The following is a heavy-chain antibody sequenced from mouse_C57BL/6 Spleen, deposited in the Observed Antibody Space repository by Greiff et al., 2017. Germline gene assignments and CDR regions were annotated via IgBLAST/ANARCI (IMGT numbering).Heavy chain of an antibody. Sequence: QVQLQQPGAELVKPGASVKLSCKASGYTFTSYWMHWVKQRPGQGLEWIGMIHPNSGSTNYNEKFKSKATLTVDKSSSTAYMQLSSLPSEDSAVYNCEREELLPSYAMDYWGKGTSVTVSS. J-gene: IGHJ4*01. CDR3: EREELLPSYAMDY. CDR2: IHPNSGST. CDR1: GYTFTSYW. V-gene: IGHV1-64*01. D-gene: IGHD1-1*01.